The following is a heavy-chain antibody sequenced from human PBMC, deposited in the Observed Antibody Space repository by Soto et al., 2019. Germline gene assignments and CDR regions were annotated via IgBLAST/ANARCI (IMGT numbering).Heavy chain of an antibody. CDR1: GFNFSSYV. V-gene: IGHV3-21*01. CDR2: ISSSSSYI. Sequence: PGGSLRLSCTASGFNFSSYVMNWVRQAPGKGLEWVSSISSSSSYIYYADSVKGRFTISRDNAKNSLYLQMNSLRAEDTAVYYCARDQPGYSYGYGLGYWGQGTLVTVSS. CDR3: ARDQPGYSYGYGLGY. J-gene: IGHJ4*02. D-gene: IGHD5-18*01.